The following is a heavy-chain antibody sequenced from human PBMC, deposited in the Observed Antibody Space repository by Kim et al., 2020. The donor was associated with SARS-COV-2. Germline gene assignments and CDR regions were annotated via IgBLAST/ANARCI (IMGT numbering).Heavy chain of an antibody. J-gene: IGHJ6*02. CDR3: AKDIRVDTALWEGHGMDV. CDR2: ISGSGGST. D-gene: IGHD5-18*01. V-gene: IGHV3-23*01. CDR1: GFTFSSYA. Sequence: GGSLRLSCAASGFTFSSYAMSWVRQAPGKGLEWVSAISGSGGSTYYADSVKGRFTISRDNSKNTLYLQMNSLRAEDTAVYYCAKDIRVDTALWEGHGMDVWGQGTTVTVSS.